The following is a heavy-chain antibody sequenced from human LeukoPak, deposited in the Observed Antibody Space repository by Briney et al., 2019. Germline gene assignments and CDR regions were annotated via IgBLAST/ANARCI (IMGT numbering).Heavy chain of an antibody. CDR3: ARVDSSGNFDY. J-gene: IGHJ4*02. D-gene: IGHD3-22*01. CDR1: GYTFTSYG. V-gene: IGHV1-18*01. CDR2: ISAYNGNT. Sequence: ASAKVSCKASGYTFTSYGISWVQQAPGQGLEWMGWISAYNGNTNYAQKLQGRVTMTTDTSTSTAYMELRSLRSDDTAVYYCARVDSSGNFDYWGQGTLVTVSS.